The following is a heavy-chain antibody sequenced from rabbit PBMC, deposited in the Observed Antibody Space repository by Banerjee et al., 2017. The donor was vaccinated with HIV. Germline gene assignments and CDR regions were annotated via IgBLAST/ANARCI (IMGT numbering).Heavy chain of an antibody. J-gene: IGHJ4*01. D-gene: IGHD6-1*01. V-gene: IGHV1S40*01. Sequence: QSLEESGGDLVKPGASLTLTCTASGFSFSSYSMSWVRQAPGEGLEYIGTINTGGSTYYASWAKGRFTISKTSSTTVTLQMTSLTAADTATYFCARDVGAGGYNYAGTNLWGPGTLVTVS. CDR3: ARDVGAGGYNYAGTNL. CDR1: GFSFSSYS. CDR2: INTGGST.